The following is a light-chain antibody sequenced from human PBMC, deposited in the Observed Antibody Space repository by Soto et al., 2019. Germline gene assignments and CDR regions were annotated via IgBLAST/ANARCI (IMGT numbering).Light chain of an antibody. CDR1: SSDVGAFNY. CDR2: DVS. Sequence: QSALTQPASVSGSPGQAITISCSGTSSDVGAFNYVSWHQQHPGKAPKLMIYDVSNRPSGVSNRFSGSKSGNTASLTISGLRAEDEADYYCNSYTSNNTYVFGTGTKLTVL. V-gene: IGLV2-14*03. CDR3: NSYTSNNTYV. J-gene: IGLJ1*01.